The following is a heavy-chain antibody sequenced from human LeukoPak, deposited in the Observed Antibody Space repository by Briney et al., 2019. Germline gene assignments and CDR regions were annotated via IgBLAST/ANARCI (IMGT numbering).Heavy chain of an antibody. CDR2: IYYIGST. V-gene: IGHV4-59*01. CDR1: RGSISPYY. D-gene: IGHD6-13*01. CDR3: ARGSTFSSWPDY. Sequence: SETLSLTCTVSRGSISPYYWSWIRQPPGKGLEWIGYIYYIGSTNYNPSPKSRVTMSVDTSKNQFSLKLTSVTAADTAVYYCARGSTFSSWPDYWGQGALVTVSS. J-gene: IGHJ4*02.